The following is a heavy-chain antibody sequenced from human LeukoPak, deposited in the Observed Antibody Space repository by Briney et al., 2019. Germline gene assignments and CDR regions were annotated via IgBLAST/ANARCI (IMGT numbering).Heavy chain of an antibody. V-gene: IGHV4-59*01. CDR2: IYYSGST. CDR3: ARDKKDYYDSSGYYYFAFDI. J-gene: IGHJ3*02. D-gene: IGHD3-22*01. CDR1: GGSISSYY. Sequence: PSETLSLTCSVSGGSISSYYWSWIRQPSGKGLEWIGYIYYSGSTNYNPSLKSRVTISVDTSKNQFSLKLSSVTAADTAVYYCARDKKDYYDSSGYYYFAFDIWGQGTMVNVSS.